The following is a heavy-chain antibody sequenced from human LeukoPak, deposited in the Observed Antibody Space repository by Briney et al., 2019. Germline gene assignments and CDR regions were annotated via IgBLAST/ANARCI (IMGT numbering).Heavy chain of an antibody. Sequence: SVKVSCKASGGTFSSYAISWVRQAPGQGLEWMGRIIPIFGTASYAQKFQGRVTITTDESTSTAYMELSSLRSEDTAVYYCASGVYDSSGYYYFDYWGQGTLVTVSS. J-gene: IGHJ4*02. V-gene: IGHV1-69*05. CDR3: ASGVYDSSGYYYFDY. CDR1: GGTFSSYA. CDR2: IIPIFGTA. D-gene: IGHD3-22*01.